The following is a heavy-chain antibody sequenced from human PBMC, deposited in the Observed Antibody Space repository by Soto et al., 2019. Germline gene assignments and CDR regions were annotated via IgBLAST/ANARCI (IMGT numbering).Heavy chain of an antibody. Sequence: QVQLQESGSRLVKASQTLSLTCAVSGGSISSGGFSCNWIRQPPGKGLEWIGYIYHSGSTYFNPYLTSRVTMSVDRSTNQFALKLSSVTAAETAVYYCASRVSDYFDYWGQGTPVTVSS. CDR1: GGSISSGGFS. CDR3: ASRVSDYFDY. J-gene: IGHJ4*02. CDR2: IYHSGST. D-gene: IGHD6-19*01. V-gene: IGHV4-30-2*01.